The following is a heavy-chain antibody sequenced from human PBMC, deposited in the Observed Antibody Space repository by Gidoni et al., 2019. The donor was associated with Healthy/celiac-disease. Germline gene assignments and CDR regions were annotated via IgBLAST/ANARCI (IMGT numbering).Heavy chain of an antibody. CDR3: ARRLGSSWYRGGFDY. D-gene: IGHD6-13*01. CDR1: GFTFSSYS. CDR2: ISSSSSTI. Sequence: VQLVESGGGLVQPGGSLSRSCPASGFTFSSYSMNWVRQAPGKGLEWVSYISSSSSTIYYADSVKCRFTISRDNDKNSLYLQMNSLRAEDTAVYYCARRLGSSWYRGGFDYWGQGTLVTVSS. J-gene: IGHJ4*02. V-gene: IGHV3-48*01.